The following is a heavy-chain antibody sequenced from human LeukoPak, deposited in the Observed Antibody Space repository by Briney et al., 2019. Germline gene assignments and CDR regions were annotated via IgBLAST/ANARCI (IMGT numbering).Heavy chain of an antibody. D-gene: IGHD3-3*01. CDR2: INSDGSST. Sequence: PGGSLRLSCAASGFTFSSYWMHWVRQAPGKGLVWVSRINSDGSSTSYADSVKGRFTISRDNAKNSLYLQMNSLRAEDTAVYYCARRVRYDFWSGSGLGAFDIWGQGTMVTVSS. CDR3: ARRVRYDFWSGSGLGAFDI. CDR1: GFTFSSYW. J-gene: IGHJ3*02. V-gene: IGHV3-74*01.